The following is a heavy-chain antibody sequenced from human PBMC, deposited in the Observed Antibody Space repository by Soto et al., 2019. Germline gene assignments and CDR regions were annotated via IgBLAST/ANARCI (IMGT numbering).Heavy chain of an antibody. J-gene: IGHJ4*02. D-gene: IGHD3-3*01. CDR2: INAGNGNT. V-gene: IGHV1-3*01. CDR1: GYTFTSYA. CDR3: ARGRADSWYYDFWSGYSAPLDY. Sequence: EASVKVSCKASGYTFTSYAMHWVRQAPGQRLEWMGWINAGNGNTKYSQKFQGRVTITRDTSASTAYMELSSLRSEDTAVYYCARGRADSWYYDFWSGYSAPLDYWGQGTLVTVS.